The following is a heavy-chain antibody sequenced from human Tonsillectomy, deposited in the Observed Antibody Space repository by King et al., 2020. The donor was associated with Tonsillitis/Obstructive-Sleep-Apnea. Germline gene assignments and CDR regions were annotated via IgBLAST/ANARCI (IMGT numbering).Heavy chain of an antibody. D-gene: IGHD1/OR15-1a*01. CDR3: ARGNNNYGMDV. J-gene: IGHJ6*02. CDR1: GGSFGGYN. CDR2: ISHSGST. V-gene: IGHV4-34*01. Sequence: VQLQQWGAGLLKPSETLSLTCGVYGGSFGGYNWSWIRQPPGKGLEWIGEISHSGSTNYNPSLKSRVTISVDTSKNQFSLKLSSVTAADTAVYYCARGNNNYGMDVWGQGTTVTVSS.